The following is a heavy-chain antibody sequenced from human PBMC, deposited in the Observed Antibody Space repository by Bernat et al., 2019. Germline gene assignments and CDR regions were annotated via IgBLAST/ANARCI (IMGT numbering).Heavy chain of an antibody. Sequence: EVHLVESGGGLVKPGGSLRLSCAASGFTFSNAWMNWVRQAPGKGLEWVGRIKSKTDGGTADYAAPVKGRFTISRADSKNTLYLQMNSLKTEDTAVYYCAKASYDFWSGADYWGQGTLVTVSS. CDR3: AKASYDFWSGADY. D-gene: IGHD3-3*01. CDR2: IKSKTDGGTA. CDR1: GFTFSNAW. V-gene: IGHV3-15*07. J-gene: IGHJ4*02.